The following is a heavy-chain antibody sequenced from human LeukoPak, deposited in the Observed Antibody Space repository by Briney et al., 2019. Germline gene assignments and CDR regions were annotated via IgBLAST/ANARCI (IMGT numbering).Heavy chain of an antibody. V-gene: IGHV3-7*03. D-gene: IGHD3/OR15-3a*01. CDR2: IKQDGSEK. CDR1: GFTFGDTW. J-gene: IGHJ4*02. Sequence: GVSLRLSCAASGFTFGDTWMNRVRQVPGQGLEWVANIKQDGSEKFYVASVKGRFTISRDNGKSSLYLQMNSLRAEDTALYYCATSYDMGWLIGYWGQGTLVTVFS. CDR3: ATSYDMGWLIGY.